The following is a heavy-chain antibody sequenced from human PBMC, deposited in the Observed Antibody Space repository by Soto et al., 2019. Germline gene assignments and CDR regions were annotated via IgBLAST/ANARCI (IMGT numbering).Heavy chain of an antibody. V-gene: IGHV3-21*04. D-gene: IGHD2-2*01. CDR2: ISTSGSYI. Sequence: PVGSLRLSCTASGFTLSSFSMNWVRQAPGKGLEWVSSISTSGSYIFYADSVEGRFTISRDSAKNSLYLQMNNLRVEDTAVYYCAVSVGENWGQGTLVTVSS. CDR1: GFTLSSFS. J-gene: IGHJ4*02. CDR3: AVSVGEN.